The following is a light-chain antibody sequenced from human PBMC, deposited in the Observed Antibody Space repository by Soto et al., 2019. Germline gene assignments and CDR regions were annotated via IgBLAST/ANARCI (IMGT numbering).Light chain of an antibody. CDR3: SSYTSSSHVV. J-gene: IGLJ2*01. V-gene: IGLV2-14*01. CDR2: DVS. CDR1: SSDVGGYNY. Sequence: QSALTQPASVSGSPGQSITLSCTGTSSDVGGYNYVSWYQQHPGKAPKLMIYDVSNRPSGVSNRFSGSKSGNTASLTISGLQAEDEGDYYCSSYTSSSHVVFGGGTKLTVL.